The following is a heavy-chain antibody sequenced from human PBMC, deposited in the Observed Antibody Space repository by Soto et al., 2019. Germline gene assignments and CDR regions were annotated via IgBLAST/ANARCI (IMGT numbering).Heavy chain of an antibody. V-gene: IGHV3-74*01. CDR2: IHSNGSAT. Sequence: PGGSLRPSCAASGLTFRTYWTHWVRQAPGKGLVWVSRIHSNGSATTYADPVKGRFTISRDNAKNTLYLEMSRLRAEDTAVYYCARDNSRSYYFDFWGQGTLVTVSS. CDR3: ARDNSRSYYFDF. CDR1: GLTFRTYW. D-gene: IGHD6-6*01. J-gene: IGHJ4*02.